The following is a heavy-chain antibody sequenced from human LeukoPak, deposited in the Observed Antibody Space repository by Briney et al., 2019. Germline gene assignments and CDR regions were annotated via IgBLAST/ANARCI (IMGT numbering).Heavy chain of an antibody. V-gene: IGHV4-59*01. CDR3: ARGIYSGYGEGY. J-gene: IGHJ4*02. CDR2: IYYSGST. CDR1: GGSISSYY. D-gene: IGHD5-12*01. Sequence: SETLSLTCTVSGGSISSYYWSWIRQPPGKGLEWIGYIYYSGSTNYNPSLKSRVTISVDTSKNQFSLKLSSVTAADTAVYYCARGIYSGYGEGYWGQGTLVTVSS.